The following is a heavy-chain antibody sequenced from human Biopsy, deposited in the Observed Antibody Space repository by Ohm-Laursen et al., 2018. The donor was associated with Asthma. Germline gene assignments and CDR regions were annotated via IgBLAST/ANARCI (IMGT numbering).Heavy chain of an antibody. CDR2: VNPGNGDT. J-gene: IGHJ3*01. CDR1: GYNFISFA. Sequence: GASVKVSCNASGYNFISFAIHWVRQAPGQRLEWMGWVNPGNGDTKYSQKFQGRVTITRDTSASTAYMELRSLRSEDTATYYCARTYYDFLTGQVKDVFGVWGQGTMVTVSS. V-gene: IGHV1-3*01. CDR3: ARTYYDFLTGQVKDVFGV. D-gene: IGHD3-9*01.